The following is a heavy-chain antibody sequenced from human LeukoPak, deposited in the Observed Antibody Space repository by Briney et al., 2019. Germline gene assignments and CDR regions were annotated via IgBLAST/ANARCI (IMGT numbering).Heavy chain of an antibody. J-gene: IGHJ4*02. CDR1: GFTFSSYG. Sequence: PGRSLRLSCAASGFTFSSYGMHWVRQAPGKGLEWVAVISYDGSNKYYADSVKGRFTISRDNSKNTLYLQMNSLRAEDTAVYYCAKVAAWWIAVSCFDYWGQGTLVTVSS. CDR2: ISYDGSNK. D-gene: IGHD6-19*01. V-gene: IGHV3-30*18. CDR3: AKVAAWWIAVSCFDY.